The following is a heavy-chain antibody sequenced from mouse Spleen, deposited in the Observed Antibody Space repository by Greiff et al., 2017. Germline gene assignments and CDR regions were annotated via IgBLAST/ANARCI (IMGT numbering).Heavy chain of an antibody. CDR2: INPSTGGT. J-gene: IGHJ2*01. V-gene: IGHV1-42*01. Sequence: VQLQQSGPELVKPGASVKISCKASGYSFTGYYMNWVKQSPEKSLEWIGEINPSTGGTTYNQKFKAKATLTVDKSSSTAYMQLKSLTSEDSAVYYCARWTGTFDYWGQGTTLTVSS. CDR3: ARWTGTFDY. CDR1: GYSFTGYY. D-gene: IGHD4-1*01.